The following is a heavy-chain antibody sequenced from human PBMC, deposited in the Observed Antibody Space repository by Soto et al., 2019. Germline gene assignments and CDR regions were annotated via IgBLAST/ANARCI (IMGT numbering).Heavy chain of an antibody. V-gene: IGHV3-33*01. D-gene: IGHD1-26*01. J-gene: IGHJ6*03. CDR1: GFTFSSFG. CDR3: ARDNYSGYMDV. CDR2: IWYDASNK. Sequence: QVQLVESGGGVVQPGRSLRLSCAASGFTFSSFGMHWVRQAPGKGLEWVAIIWYDASNKYHADSVKGRFTISRDNSENTLYLQMNSLRPEDTAVYYCARDNYSGYMDVWGKGTAVTV.